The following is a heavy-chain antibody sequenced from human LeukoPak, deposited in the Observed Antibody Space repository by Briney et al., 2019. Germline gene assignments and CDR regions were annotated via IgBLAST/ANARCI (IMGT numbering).Heavy chain of an antibody. D-gene: IGHD3-10*01. CDR1: GYTFTSYG. CDR3: ARELHRTSIFGARSAFDI. CDR2: ISAYNGNT. V-gene: IGHV1-18*01. J-gene: IGHJ3*02. Sequence: ASVKVSCKASGYTFTSYGISWVRQAPGQGLEWMGWISAYNGNTNYAQKLQGRVTMTTDTSTSTAYMELRSLRSDDTAVYYCARELHRTSIFGARSAFDIWGQGTMVTVSS.